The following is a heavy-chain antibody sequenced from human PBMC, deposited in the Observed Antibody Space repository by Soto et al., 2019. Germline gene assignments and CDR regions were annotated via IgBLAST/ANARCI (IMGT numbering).Heavy chain of an antibody. D-gene: IGHD5-18*01. J-gene: IGHJ4*02. Sequence: GSLRLSCSASRLTFSRYSMHWVRPAPGKGLEYVSAISSNGGSTYYADSVKGRFTISRDNSKNTLYLQMSSLRAEDTAVYYCVKTRDSGYSYGPAFDYWGQATLVTVSS. CDR2: ISSNGGST. V-gene: IGHV3-64D*06. CDR3: VKTRDSGYSYGPAFDY. CDR1: RLTFSRYS.